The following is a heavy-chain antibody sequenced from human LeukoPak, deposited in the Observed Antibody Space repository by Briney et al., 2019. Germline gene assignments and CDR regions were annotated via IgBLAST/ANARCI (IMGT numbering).Heavy chain of an antibody. CDR1: GYSISSGYY. J-gene: IGHJ4*02. V-gene: IGHV4-38-2*02. Sequence: SETLSLTCTVSGYSISSGYYWGWIRQPPGKGLEWIGSIYHSGSTYYNPSLKSRVTISVDTSKSQFSLKLSSVTAADTAVYYCAGSSIVVVPGAVDYWGQGTLVTVSS. CDR2: IYHSGST. D-gene: IGHD2-2*01. CDR3: AGSSIVVVPGAVDY.